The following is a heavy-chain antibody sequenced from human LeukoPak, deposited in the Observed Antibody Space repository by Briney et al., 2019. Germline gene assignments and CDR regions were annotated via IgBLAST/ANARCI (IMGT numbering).Heavy chain of an antibody. V-gene: IGHV3-64*01. D-gene: IGHD2-21*02. CDR1: GFNFSNYA. J-gene: IGHJ6*03. CDR3: ARDGGDIVVVTASYYYMDV. Sequence: GGSLRLSCAATGFNFSNYAMHWVRQAPGKGLEYVSAISSHGGSTYYAHSVKGRFTISRDNSKNTLYLQMGSLRPEDMAVYYCARDGGDIVVVTASYYYMDVWGKGTTVTVSS. CDR2: ISSHGGST.